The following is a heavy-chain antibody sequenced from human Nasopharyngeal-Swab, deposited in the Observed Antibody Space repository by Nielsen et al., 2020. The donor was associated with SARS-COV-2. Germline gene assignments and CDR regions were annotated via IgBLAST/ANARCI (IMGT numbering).Heavy chain of an antibody. V-gene: IGHV3-7*01. J-gene: IGHJ4*02. Sequence: GESLKISCAASGFNFRDYWMAWVRQAPGKGLEWVADIKVDGSEQYYVYSVKGRFTVSRDNAQKALYLQMNSLRAEDTAVFYCVRLSIATAGVAYWGQGTLVTVSS. CDR1: GFNFRDYW. CDR2: IKVDGSEQ. D-gene: IGHD6-13*01. CDR3: VRLSIATAGVAY.